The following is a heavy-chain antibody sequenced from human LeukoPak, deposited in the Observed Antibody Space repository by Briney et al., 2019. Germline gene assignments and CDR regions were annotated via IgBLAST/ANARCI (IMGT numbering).Heavy chain of an antibody. Sequence: SVKVSCKASGGTFSSYTISWVRQAPGQGLEWMGRIIPILGIANYAQKFQGRVTITADKSTSTAYMELSSLRSEATAVYYCAREGLVIRAAFDIWGQGTMVTVSS. CDR2: IIPILGIA. J-gene: IGHJ3*02. V-gene: IGHV1-69*04. D-gene: IGHD2/OR15-2a*01. CDR3: AREGLVIRAAFDI. CDR1: GGTFSSYT.